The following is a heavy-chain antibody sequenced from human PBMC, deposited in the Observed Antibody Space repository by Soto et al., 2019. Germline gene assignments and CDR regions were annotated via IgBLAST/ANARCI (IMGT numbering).Heavy chain of an antibody. CDR1: AFVFNSYA. Sequence: GGSLRLSCAASAFVFNSYAMHWVRQTPAQGLDWMAVISTDGSNKFYADSVKGRFNISRDNSKNTLYLEMTSLREEDTAMYYCVRDFHHGSFCLDYWGQGP. D-gene: IGHD6-13*01. CDR2: ISTDGSNK. J-gene: IGHJ4*02. V-gene: IGHV3-30-3*01. CDR3: VRDFHHGSFCLDY.